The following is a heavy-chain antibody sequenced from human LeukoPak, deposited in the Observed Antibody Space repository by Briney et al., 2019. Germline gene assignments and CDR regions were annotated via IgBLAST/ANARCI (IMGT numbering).Heavy chain of an antibody. CDR1: GFSVSNNF. D-gene: IGHD2-2*03. V-gene: IGHV3-66*01. CDR3: ANLDPGYYFDY. CDR2: IYSGGTT. Sequence: PGGSLRLSCAASGFSVSNNFMSWVRQAPGKGLEWVSVIYSGGTTYYADSVKGRFTISRDTSKNALYLQMNSLRAEDTAVYYCANLDPGYYFDYWGQGTLVTVSS. J-gene: IGHJ4*02.